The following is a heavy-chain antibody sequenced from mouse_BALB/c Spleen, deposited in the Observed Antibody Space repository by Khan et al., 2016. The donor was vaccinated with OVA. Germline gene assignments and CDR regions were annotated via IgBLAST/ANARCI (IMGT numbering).Heavy chain of an antibody. D-gene: IGHD4-1*01. CDR3: TRRNWDVAWFAY. J-gene: IGHJ3*01. CDR1: GYTFTSYW. CDR2: IYPGNTDT. Sequence: EVQLQQSGPVLARPGASVKMSCKASGYTFTSYWMHWVKQRPGQGLEWIGDIYPGNTDTTYNQKFKGKAKLTAVTSTSTAYMELSSLTNEDSAVDYGTRRNWDVAWFAYWGQGTLVTVSA. V-gene: IGHV1-5*01.